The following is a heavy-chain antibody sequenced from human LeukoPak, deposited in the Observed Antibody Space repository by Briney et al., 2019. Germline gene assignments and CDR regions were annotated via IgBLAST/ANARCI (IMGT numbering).Heavy chain of an antibody. J-gene: IGHJ4*02. Sequence: SETLSLTCVVSGGSVSGYYWGWIRQPPGRGLEWIGYVYYSGSTNYNPSLKSRVTISVDTSKNQFSLKVSSVTAADTAVYYCASTDTAMVIGYWGQGTLVTVSS. V-gene: IGHV4-59*02. CDR1: GGSVSGYY. D-gene: IGHD5-18*01. CDR3: ASTDTAMVIGY. CDR2: VYYSGST.